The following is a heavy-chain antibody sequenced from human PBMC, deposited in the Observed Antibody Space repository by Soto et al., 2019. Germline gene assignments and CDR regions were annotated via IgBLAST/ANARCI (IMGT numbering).Heavy chain of an antibody. CDR1: GFTFSSFG. CDR3: ARDASYYSLWSGYYPSRNGMDV. CDR2: IWYDGSKK. J-gene: IGHJ6*02. Sequence: QVQVVESGGCVFQPGRSLRLSCAASGFTFSSFGMHWVRQAPGKGLEWVSLIWYDGSKKSYGDSVKGRFTISRDNSRNTVYLQMNSLRADDTAVYYCARDASYYSLWSGYYPSRNGMDVSGQGTTVTVSS. D-gene: IGHD3-3*01. V-gene: IGHV3-33*01.